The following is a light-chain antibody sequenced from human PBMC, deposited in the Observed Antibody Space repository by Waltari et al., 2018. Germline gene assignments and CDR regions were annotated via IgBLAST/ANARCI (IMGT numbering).Light chain of an antibody. Sequence: QSALTQPRSVSGSPGQSVTISCTGTSSDVGGCNSVSWHQHYPGKAPKLMIYDVNKRPSGVPDRFSGSKSGTSASLAITGLQAEDEADYYCQSYDSSLSGSVFGGGTKLTVL. CDR1: SSDVGGCNS. CDR3: QSYDSSLSGSV. J-gene: IGLJ2*01. CDR2: DVN. V-gene: IGLV2-11*01.